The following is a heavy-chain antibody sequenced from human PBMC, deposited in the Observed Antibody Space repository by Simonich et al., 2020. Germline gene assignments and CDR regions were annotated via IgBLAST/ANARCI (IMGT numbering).Heavy chain of an antibody. CDR1: GFTFRSYD. CDR3: ARGGYSGSYNWFDP. CDR2: MGTAGDT. V-gene: IGHV3-13*01. Sequence: EVQLVESGGVLVQPGGSLRLSCAASGFTFRSYDMHWVRQAKGKGLEGVSAMGTAGDTNYPGSVKGRFTISRENAKNSLYLQMNSLRAGDTAVYYCARGGYSGSYNWFDPWGQGTLVTVSS. J-gene: IGHJ5*02. D-gene: IGHD1-26*01.